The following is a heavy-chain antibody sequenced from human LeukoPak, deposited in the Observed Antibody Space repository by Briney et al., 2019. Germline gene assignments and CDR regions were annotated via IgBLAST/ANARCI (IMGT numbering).Heavy chain of an antibody. CDR2: ITASGTTT. D-gene: IGHD3-10*01. V-gene: IGHV3-23*01. Sequence: GGSLRLSCAASGFTFSKYAMTWVRQAPGKGLEWVSAITASGTTTYYADSVKGRFTISRDDSKNTLSLQMDSLSAEDTALYYCAKYISDSGAYYAFDYWGQGTLVTVSS. CDR1: GFTFSKYA. CDR3: AKYISDSGAYYAFDY. J-gene: IGHJ4*02.